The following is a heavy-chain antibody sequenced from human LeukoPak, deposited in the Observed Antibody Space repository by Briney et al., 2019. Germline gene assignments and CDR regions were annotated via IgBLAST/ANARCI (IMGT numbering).Heavy chain of an antibody. CDR1: GGSFSGYY. J-gene: IGHJ4*02. CDR2: INHSGST. V-gene: IGHV4-34*01. Sequence: SETLSLTCAVYGGSFSGYYWSWIRQPPGKGLEWIGEINHSGSTNYNPSLKSRVTISVDTFKNQFSLKLSSVTAADTAVYYCARRRFLEWLLGAHYYFDYWGQGTLVTVSS. CDR3: ARRRFLEWLLGAHYYFDY. D-gene: IGHD3-3*01.